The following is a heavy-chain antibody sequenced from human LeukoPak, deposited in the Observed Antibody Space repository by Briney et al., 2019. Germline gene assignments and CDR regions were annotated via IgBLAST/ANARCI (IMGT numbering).Heavy chain of an antibody. J-gene: IGHJ2*01. Sequence: SETLSLTCTVSGGSISSGSYYWSWIRQPAGKGLEWIGRMYTSGSTNYNPSLKSRVTISVDTSKNQFSLKLSSVTAADTAVYYCARSRLDYGDYDWYFDLWGRGTLDTVSS. V-gene: IGHV4-61*02. CDR1: GGSISSGSYY. CDR2: MYTSGST. CDR3: ARSRLDYGDYDWYFDL. D-gene: IGHD4-17*01.